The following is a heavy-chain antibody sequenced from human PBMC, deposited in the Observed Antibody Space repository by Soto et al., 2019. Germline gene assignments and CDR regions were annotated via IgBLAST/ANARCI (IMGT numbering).Heavy chain of an antibody. V-gene: IGHV3-9*01. Sequence: EVQLVESGGGLVQPGRSLRLSCAASGFTFDDYAMHWVRQAPGKGLEWVSGISWNSGSIGYADSVKGRFTISRDNAKKSLYLQMNSLRAEDTALYYCAKDSVFGDPNSGLGAFYIWGQGTMVTVSS. J-gene: IGHJ3*02. CDR3: AKDSVFGDPNSGLGAFYI. CDR1: GFTFDDYA. D-gene: IGHD3-10*01. CDR2: ISWNSGSI.